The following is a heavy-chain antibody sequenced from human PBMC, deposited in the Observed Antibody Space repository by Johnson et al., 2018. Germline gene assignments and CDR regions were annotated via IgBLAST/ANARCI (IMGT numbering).Heavy chain of an antibody. CDR3: VKGGGDVKEPSFQH. Sequence: VQLVESGGVVGEPGGSLRLSCAASGFTFDDYTMHWVRQTPGKGLEWVSFITWDGGVTHYADFVQGRLSISSDNSKKSLSLQMNSLKTEDTALYYCVKGGGDVKEPSFQHWGQGTLVIVSS. CDR2: ITWDGGVT. CDR1: GFTFDDYT. J-gene: IGHJ1*01. D-gene: IGHD1-14*01. V-gene: IGHV3-43*01.